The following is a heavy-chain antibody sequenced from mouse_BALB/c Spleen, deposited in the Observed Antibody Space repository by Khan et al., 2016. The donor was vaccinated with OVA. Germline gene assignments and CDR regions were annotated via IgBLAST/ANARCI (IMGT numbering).Heavy chain of an antibody. V-gene: IGHV2-6-1*01. J-gene: IGHJ4*01. D-gene: IGHD2-10*01. CDR1: GFSLTNYG. CDR3: ARQPYYHYNIMDY. Sequence: QMQLEESGPGLVAPSQSLSITCTISGFSLTNYGVHWVRQPPGKGLEWLVVIWNDGNTAYNSALKSRLTISKDSSKSQVFLKMNSLQTDDTAMYFCARQPYYHYNIMDYWGQGTSVTVSS. CDR2: IWNDGNT.